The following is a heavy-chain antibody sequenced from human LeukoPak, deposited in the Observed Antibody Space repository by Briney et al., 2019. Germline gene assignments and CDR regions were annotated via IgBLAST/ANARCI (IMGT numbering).Heavy chain of an antibody. CDR2: INPNSGGT. CDR1: GYTFTGYY. Sequence: ASVKVSCKASGYTFTGYYMHWVRQAAGQRPEWIGRINPNSGGTNYAQKFQGRVTMTRDTSISTAYMELSRLRSDDTAVYYCAGYNLGYDAAFDIWGQGTMVTVSS. J-gene: IGHJ3*02. CDR3: AGYNLGYDAAFDI. D-gene: IGHD5-12*01. V-gene: IGHV1-2*06.